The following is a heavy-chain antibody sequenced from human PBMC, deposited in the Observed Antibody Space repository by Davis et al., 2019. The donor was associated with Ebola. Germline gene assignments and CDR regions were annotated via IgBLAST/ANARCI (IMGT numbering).Heavy chain of an antibody. Sequence: GESLKISCAASGFTFSSYGMHWVRQAPGKGLEWVAVIWYDGSNKYYADSVKGRFTISRDNSKNTLYLQMNSLSAEDTAVYYCAKGTLWFGELSTYYFDYWGQGTLVTVSS. J-gene: IGHJ4*02. D-gene: IGHD3-10*01. V-gene: IGHV3-33*06. CDR1: GFTFSSYG. CDR2: IWYDGSNK. CDR3: AKGTLWFGELSTYYFDY.